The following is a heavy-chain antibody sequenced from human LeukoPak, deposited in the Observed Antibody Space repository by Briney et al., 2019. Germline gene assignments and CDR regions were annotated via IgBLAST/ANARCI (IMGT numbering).Heavy chain of an antibody. V-gene: IGHV1-8*01. CDR2: MNPNSGNT. CDR1: VYTFTSCD. Sequence: ASVTVSCKASVYTFTSCDINWVRQATGQGREWMGWMNPNSGNTGYGQSFQGRITITRDISIVTAYMELSNLTSEDTAIYYCTRGSSGRRDNWGQGTLVTVSA. D-gene: IGHD6-19*01. J-gene: IGHJ4*02. CDR3: TRGSSGRRDN.